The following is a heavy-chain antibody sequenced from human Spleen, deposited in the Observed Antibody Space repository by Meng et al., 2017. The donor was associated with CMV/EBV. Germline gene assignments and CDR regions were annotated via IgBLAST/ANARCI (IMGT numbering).Heavy chain of an antibody. V-gene: IGHV3-30*04. Sequence: GGSLRLSCAASGFTFSTYAMHWVRQAPGKGLEWVAVISYDGSHKNYADSVKGRFTIARDNSKNTLYLQMNSLRAEDTAVYYCARGGVVPAAPDVWGQGTTVTVSS. J-gene: IGHJ6*02. CDR1: GFTFSTYA. D-gene: IGHD2-2*01. CDR2: ISYDGSHK. CDR3: ARGGVVPAAPDV.